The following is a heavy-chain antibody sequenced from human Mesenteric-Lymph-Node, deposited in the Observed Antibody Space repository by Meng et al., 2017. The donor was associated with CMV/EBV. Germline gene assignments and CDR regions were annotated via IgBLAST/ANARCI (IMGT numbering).Heavy chain of an antibody. Sequence: SCKTSGYTFNTHAIIWVRQAPGQGLEWMGWIRAHNGDISYAQKFQGRFTVSIATSTNTAYMELRSLRSDDTAVYYCARGEGKEYFDFWGQGTLVTVSS. V-gene: IGHV1-18*01. CDR2: IRAHNGDI. CDR1: GYTFNTHA. J-gene: IGHJ4*02. CDR3: ARGEGKEYFDF.